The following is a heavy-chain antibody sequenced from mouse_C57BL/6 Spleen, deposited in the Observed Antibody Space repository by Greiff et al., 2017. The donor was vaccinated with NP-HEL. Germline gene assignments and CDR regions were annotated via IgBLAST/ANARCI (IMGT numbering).Heavy chain of an antibody. D-gene: IGHD1-1*01. CDR3: ARDGNYYGSTLDY. J-gene: IGHJ2*01. CDR2: ISDGGSYT. V-gene: IGHV5-4*01. CDR1: GFTFSSYA. Sequence: EVKVVESGGGLVKPGGSLKLSCAASGFTFSSYAMSWVRQTPEKRLEWVATISDGGSYTYYPDNVKGRFTISRDNAKNNLYLQMSHLKSEDTAMYYCARDGNYYGSTLDYWGQGTTLTVSS.